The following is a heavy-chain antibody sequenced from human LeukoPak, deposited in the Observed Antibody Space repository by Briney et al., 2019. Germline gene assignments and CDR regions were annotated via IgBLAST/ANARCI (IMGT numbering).Heavy chain of an antibody. Sequence: SETLSLTCTDSGGSISSCYWSWIRQPAGKGLEWIGRIYTSGSTNYNPSLKSRVTMSVDTSKNQFSLKLSSVTAADTAVYYCARTLDTAIQTYWYFDLWGRGTLVTVSS. CDR1: GGSISSCY. D-gene: IGHD5-18*01. CDR2: IYTSGST. J-gene: IGHJ2*01. V-gene: IGHV4-4*07. CDR3: ARTLDTAIQTYWYFDL.